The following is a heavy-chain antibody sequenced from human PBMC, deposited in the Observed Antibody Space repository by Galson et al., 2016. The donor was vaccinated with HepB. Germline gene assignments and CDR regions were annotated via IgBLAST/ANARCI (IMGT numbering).Heavy chain of an antibody. V-gene: IGHV3-15*01. CDR1: GFTFSNAW. CDR3: TTVGGANENCDFWSGYFHYFDY. D-gene: IGHD3-3*01. Sequence: SLRLSCAASGFTFSNAWMSWVRQAPGKGLEWVGRVKSKIDGGTKDYAAPVKGRFTISRDDSKNTLYLQMNSLKTEDTAVYYCTTVGGANENCDFWSGYFHYFDYWGQGTLVTVSS. CDR2: VKSKIDGGTK. J-gene: IGHJ4*02.